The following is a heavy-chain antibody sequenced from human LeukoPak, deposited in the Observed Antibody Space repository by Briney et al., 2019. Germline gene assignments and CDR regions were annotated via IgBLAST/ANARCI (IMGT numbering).Heavy chain of an antibody. V-gene: IGHV4-59*08. CDR3: GRINHGSGSYYNAYYGMDV. CDR1: GGSFSGYY. J-gene: IGHJ6*02. Sequence: PSETLSLTCAVYGGSFSGYYWSWIRQPPGKGLEWIGYIYYSGSTNYNPSLKSRVTISVDTSKNQFSLKLSSVTAADTAVYYCGRINHGSGSYYNAYYGMDVWGQGTTVTVSS. CDR2: IYYSGST. D-gene: IGHD3-10*01.